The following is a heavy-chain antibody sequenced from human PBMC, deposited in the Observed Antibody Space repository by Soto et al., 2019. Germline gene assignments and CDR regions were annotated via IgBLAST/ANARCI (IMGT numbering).Heavy chain of an antibody. D-gene: IGHD3-22*01. V-gene: IGHV1-69*01. J-gene: IGHJ6*02. CDR2: SIPIFGTA. CDR1: GGTFSSYA. CDR3: ARGDSSGYYYVDYYYGMDV. Sequence: QVQLVQSGAEVKKPGSSVKVSCKASGGTFSSYAISWVRQAPGQGLEWMGGSIPIFGTANYAQKFQGRVTITADESTSTAYMELSSLRSEDTAVYYCARGDSSGYYYVDYYYGMDVWGQGTTVTVSS.